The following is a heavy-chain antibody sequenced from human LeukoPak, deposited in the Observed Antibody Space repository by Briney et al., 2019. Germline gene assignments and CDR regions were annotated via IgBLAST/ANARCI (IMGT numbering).Heavy chain of an antibody. D-gene: IGHD3-9*01. J-gene: IGHJ4*02. Sequence: GASVKVSCKASGYTFTSYDINWVRQATGQGLEWMGWMNPNSGNTGYAQKFQGRVTMTRDTSISTAYMELSSLRSEDTAVYYCARGLSSYDILTGYYFGYWGQGTLVTVSS. CDR1: GYTFTSYD. CDR3: ARGLSSYDILTGYYFGY. V-gene: IGHV1-8*01. CDR2: MNPNSGNT.